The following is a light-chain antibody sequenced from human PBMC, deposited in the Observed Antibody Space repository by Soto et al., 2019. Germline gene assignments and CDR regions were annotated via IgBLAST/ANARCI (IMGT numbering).Light chain of an antibody. Sequence: EIASTQSPASLSVSPGERATVSCRASQSVNSNLAWYHLKPGQAPRLLLYGASIRATDVPARFSGGGSGTEYTLTISSLQSEDFGVYFCQQYDQWWTFGQGTKVDIK. V-gene: IGKV3-15*01. J-gene: IGKJ1*01. CDR3: QQYDQWWT. CDR2: GAS. CDR1: QSVNSN.